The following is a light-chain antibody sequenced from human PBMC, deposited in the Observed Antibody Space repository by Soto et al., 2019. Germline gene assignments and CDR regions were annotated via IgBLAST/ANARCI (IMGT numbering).Light chain of an antibody. Sequence: DIQMTQSPSSLSASVGDRFTITCLASQSVSSYLNWYQQKPGKAPKLLIYAVSGLQSGVPSRFSGSGSGTDFTLTISSLQPEDFETYYYQQSYSNPRTFGQGTKVDIK. J-gene: IGKJ1*01. CDR2: AVS. CDR1: QSVSSY. V-gene: IGKV1-39*01. CDR3: QQSYSNPRT.